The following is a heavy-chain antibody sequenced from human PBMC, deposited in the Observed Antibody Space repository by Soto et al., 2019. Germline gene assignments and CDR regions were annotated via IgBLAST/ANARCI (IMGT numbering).Heavy chain of an antibody. J-gene: IGHJ6*02. V-gene: IGHV1-18*01. CDR3: ARDWRGTVSSNYYYGMDV. CDR2: ISAYNGNT. CDR1: GYTFTSYG. Sequence: GASVKVSCKASGYTFTSYGISWVRQAPGQGLEWMGWISAYNGNTNYAQKLQGRVTMTTDTSTSTAYMELRSLRSDDTAVYYCARDWRGTVSSNYYYGMDVWGQGTTVTVS. D-gene: IGHD1-1*01.